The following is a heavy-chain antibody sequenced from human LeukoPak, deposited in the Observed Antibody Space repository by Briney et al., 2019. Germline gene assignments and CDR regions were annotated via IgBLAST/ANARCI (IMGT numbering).Heavy chain of an antibody. J-gene: IGHJ6*02. CDR1: GFTFSSYE. Sequence: PGGSLRLSCAASGFTFSSYEMNWVRQAPGKGLEWVSYISSSGSTIYYADSVKGRFTISRDNAKNSLYLQMNSLRAEDTAVYYCARDQERYFDPWGYYYYYGMDVWGQGTTVTASS. CDR3: ARDQERYFDPWGYYYYYGMDV. V-gene: IGHV3-48*03. D-gene: IGHD3-9*01. CDR2: ISSSGSTI.